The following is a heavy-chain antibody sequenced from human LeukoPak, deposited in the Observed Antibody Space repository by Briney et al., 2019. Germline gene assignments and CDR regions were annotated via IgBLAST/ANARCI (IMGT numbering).Heavy chain of an antibody. J-gene: IGHJ4*02. CDR2: ISGSGGST. V-gene: IGHV3-23*01. CDR3: AKDLHGDYVRWGDY. CDR1: GFTFSSYA. D-gene: IGHD4-17*01. Sequence: GGSLRLSCAASGFTFSSYAMSWVRQAPGKGLEWVSAISGSGGSTYYADSVKGRFTISRDNSKNTLYLRMNSLRAEDTAVYFCAKDLHGDYVRWGDYWGQGTLVTVSS.